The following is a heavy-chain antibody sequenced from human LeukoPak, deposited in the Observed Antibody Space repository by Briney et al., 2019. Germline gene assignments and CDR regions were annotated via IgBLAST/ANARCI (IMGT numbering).Heavy chain of an antibody. CDR3: ATDAGYGDYGAYWYFDL. CDR2: IYYSGST. J-gene: IGHJ2*01. V-gene: IGHV4-39*01. CDR1: GGSISSSSYY. Sequence: PSETLSLTCTVSGGSISSSSYYWGWIRQPPGKGLEWIGSIYYSGSTYYNPSLKSRVTISVDTSKNQFSLKLSSVTAADTAVYYCATDAGYGDYGAYWYFDLWGRGTLVTVSS. D-gene: IGHD4-17*01.